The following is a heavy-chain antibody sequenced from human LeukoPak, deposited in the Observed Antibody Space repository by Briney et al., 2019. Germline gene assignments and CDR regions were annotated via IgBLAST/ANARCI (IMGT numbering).Heavy chain of an antibody. CDR1: GGSISSGSYY. Sequence: SETLSLTCTVSGGSISSGSYYWTWIRQPAGKGLEWIGRIYVGGSTSYNPSLESRVTISVDTSKNQFSLKLSSVTAADTAVYYCAREGQQLVPPFDCWGQGTLVTVSS. V-gene: IGHV4-61*02. D-gene: IGHD6-6*01. CDR3: AREGQQLVPPFDC. J-gene: IGHJ4*02. CDR2: IYVGGST.